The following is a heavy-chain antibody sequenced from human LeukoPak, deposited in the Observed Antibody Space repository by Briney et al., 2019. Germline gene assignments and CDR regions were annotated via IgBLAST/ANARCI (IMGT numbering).Heavy chain of an antibody. J-gene: IGHJ6*03. CDR3: ARDMVVGPYYYYYMDV. V-gene: IGHV3-7*03. D-gene: IGHD3-10*01. Sequence: GGSLRLSCTASGFTFSNYWISWVRQAPGKGLEWVAHIKKDGTEKNYVDSVKGRFTISRDNSKNTLYLQMNSLRADDTAVYYCARDMVVGPYYYYYMDVWGKGTTVTISS. CDR1: GFTFSNYW. CDR2: IKKDGTEK.